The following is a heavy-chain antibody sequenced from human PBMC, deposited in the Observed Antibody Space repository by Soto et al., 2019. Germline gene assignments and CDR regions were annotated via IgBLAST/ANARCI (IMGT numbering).Heavy chain of an antibody. V-gene: IGHV3-23*01. Sequence: PGGSLRLSCAASGFTFSIYAMSGVRQAPGKGLEWVSAISGSGGSTYYADSVKGRFTISRDNSKNTLYLQMNSLRAEDTAVYYCAKDSSGRYYFDYWGQGTLVTVSS. D-gene: IGHD3-22*01. J-gene: IGHJ4*02. CDR2: ISGSGGST. CDR3: AKDSSGRYYFDY. CDR1: GFTFSIYA.